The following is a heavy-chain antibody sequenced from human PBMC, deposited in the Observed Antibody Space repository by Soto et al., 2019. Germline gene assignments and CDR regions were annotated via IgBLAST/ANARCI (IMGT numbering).Heavy chain of an antibody. J-gene: IGHJ4*02. D-gene: IGHD3-22*01. CDR1: GGSISCYY. V-gene: IGHV4-59*08. CDR3: ARLGYYDSSGYYVGY. Sequence: SETLSLTCTVSGGSISCYYWSWIRQPPGKGLEWIGYIYYSGSTNYNPSLKSRVTISVDTSKNQFSLKLSSVTAADTAVYYCARLGYYDSSGYYVGYWGQGTLVTVSS. CDR2: IYYSGST.